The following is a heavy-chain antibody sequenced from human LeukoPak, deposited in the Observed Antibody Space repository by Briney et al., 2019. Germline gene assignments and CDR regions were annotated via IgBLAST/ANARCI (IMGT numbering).Heavy chain of an antibody. V-gene: IGHV4-38-2*02. CDR3: ARDSGTYHTLNS. D-gene: IGHD1-26*01. Sequence: SETLSLTCAVSGYSISNGFYWGWIRQPPGKGLEWIGSMFHRGSTYYNPSLKSRVAMSVDTSKNQFSLKLSSVTAADTAVYYCARDSGTYHTLNSWGQGTLVTVSS. CDR1: GYSISNGFY. CDR2: MFHRGST. J-gene: IGHJ4*02.